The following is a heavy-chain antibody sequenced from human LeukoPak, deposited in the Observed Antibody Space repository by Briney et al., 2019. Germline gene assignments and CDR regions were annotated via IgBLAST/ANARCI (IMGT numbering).Heavy chain of an antibody. CDR2: ISGSGGST. J-gene: IGHJ4*02. Sequence: GGSLRLSCAASGFTFSSYAMSWVRQAPGKGLEWVSAISGSGGSTYYADSVKGRFTISRDNAKNSLYLQMNSLRAEDTAVYYCARAKDEEYQLPFDYWGQGTLVTVSS. CDR3: ARAKDEEYQLPFDY. D-gene: IGHD2-2*01. V-gene: IGHV3-23*01. CDR1: GFTFSSYA.